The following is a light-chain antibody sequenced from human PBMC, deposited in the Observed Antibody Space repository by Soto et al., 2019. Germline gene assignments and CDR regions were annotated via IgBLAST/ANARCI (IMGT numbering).Light chain of an antibody. CDR1: QSVTSPF. Sequence: EIVLTQSPGTLSLSPGERATLSCRASQSVTSPFLAWYQQKPGQPPRLLIYSTSGRATGIPDRFSGSGSGTDFTLTISSLEPEDSAVYYCQHYHQWPSFSFGPGTKLEIK. CDR2: STS. J-gene: IGKJ2*01. CDR3: QHYHQWPSFS. V-gene: IGKV3-20*01.